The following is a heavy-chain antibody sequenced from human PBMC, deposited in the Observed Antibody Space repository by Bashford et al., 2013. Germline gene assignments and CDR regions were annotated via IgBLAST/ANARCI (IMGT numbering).Heavy chain of an antibody. Sequence: SETLSLTCTVSGYSISSGYYWGWIRQPPGKGLEWIGSIYHSGSTYYNPSLKSRVTISVDTSKNQLSLRLSSVTAADTAVYYCAREHRLLWFGEFQGNCFDPWGQGTLVTVSS. CDR1: GYSISSGYY. CDR3: AREHRLLWFGEFQGNCFDP. CDR2: IYHSGST. V-gene: IGHV4-38-2*02. D-gene: IGHD3-10*01. J-gene: IGHJ5*02.